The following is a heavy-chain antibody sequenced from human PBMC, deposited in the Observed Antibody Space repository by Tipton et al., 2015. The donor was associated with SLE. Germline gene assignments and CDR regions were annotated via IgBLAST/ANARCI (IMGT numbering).Heavy chain of an antibody. CDR1: GGSISSYY. V-gene: IGHV4-4*07. Sequence: TLSLTCTVSGGSISSYYWSWIRQPAGKGLEWIGRIYTSGSTNYNPSLKSRVTISVDTSKNQFSLKLSSVTAADTAVYYCAKDRTLRFLEWSGAFDIWGQGTMVTVSS. D-gene: IGHD3-3*01. CDR3: AKDRTLRFLEWSGAFDI. J-gene: IGHJ3*02. CDR2: IYTSGST.